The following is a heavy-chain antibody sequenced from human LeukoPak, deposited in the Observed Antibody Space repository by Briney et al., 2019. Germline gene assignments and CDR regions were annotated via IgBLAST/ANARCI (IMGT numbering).Heavy chain of an antibody. J-gene: IGHJ6*02. CDR3: ARDPRRAIFPYYYYYYGMDV. V-gene: IGHV3-7*01. CDR2: IKQDGSEK. CDR1: GFTFSSYW. Sequence: PGGSLRLSCAASGFTFSSYWMSWVRQAPGKGLEWVANIKQDGSEKYYVDSVKGRFTISRDNAKNSLYLQMNSLRAEDTAVYYCARDPRRAIFPYYYYYYGMDVWGQGTTVTVSS. D-gene: IGHD3-3*01.